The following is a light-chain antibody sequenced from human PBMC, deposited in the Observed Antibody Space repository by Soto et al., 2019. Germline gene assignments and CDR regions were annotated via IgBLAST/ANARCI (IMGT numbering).Light chain of an antibody. CDR1: QSISNY. V-gene: IGKV1-39*01. CDR2: GTS. J-gene: IGKJ4*01. CDR3: QESYTTPFT. Sequence: DIQMTQSPPSLSASVGDRVTITCRASQSISNYLNWYQQKPGKAPKVLIYGTSLLQSGVPSRFTGSGSGTDFTLTISSLQPEDSATYYCQESYTTPFTFGGGTQVDI.